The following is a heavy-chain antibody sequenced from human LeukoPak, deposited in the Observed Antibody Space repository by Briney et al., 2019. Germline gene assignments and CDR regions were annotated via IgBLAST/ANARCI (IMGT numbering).Heavy chain of an antibody. J-gene: IGHJ5*02. V-gene: IGHV4-39*01. D-gene: IGHD6-19*01. CDR3: ASQQWLVHGFDP. CDR1: GGSISSSSYY. Sequence: SETLSLTCTVSGGSISSSSYYWGWIRQPPGKGLEWIGSIYYSGSTYYNPSLKSRVTISVDTSKNQFSLKLSSVTAADTAVYYCASQQWLVHGFDPWGQGALVTVSS. CDR2: IYYSGST.